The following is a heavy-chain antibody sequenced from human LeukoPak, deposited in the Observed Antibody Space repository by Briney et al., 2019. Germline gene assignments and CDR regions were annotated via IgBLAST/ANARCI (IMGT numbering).Heavy chain of an antibody. D-gene: IGHD3-10*02. CDR3: AALGITMIGGV. V-gene: IGHV3-48*03. CDR2: ISSSGSTM. CDR1: GFTFSSYE. J-gene: IGHJ6*04. Sequence: GGSLRLSCAASGFTFSSYEMNWVRQAPGKGLEWVSYISSSGSTMYYADSVKGRFTISRDNAKNSLYLQMNSLRAEDTAVYYCAALGITMIGGVWGKGTTVTISS.